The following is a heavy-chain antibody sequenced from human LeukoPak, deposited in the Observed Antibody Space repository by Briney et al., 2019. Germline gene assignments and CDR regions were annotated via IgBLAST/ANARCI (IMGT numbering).Heavy chain of an antibody. J-gene: IGHJ4*02. CDR3: ARGRLLTKYFDY. CDR1: GGSISSYY. Sequence: SETLSLTCTVSGGSISSYYWSWIRQPPGKGLEWIGYIYYSGSTNYNPSLKSRVTISVDTSKNQFSLKLSSVTAADTAVYYCARGRLLTKYFDYWGQGTLVTVSS. V-gene: IGHV4-59*01. CDR2: IYYSGST. D-gene: IGHD2/OR15-2a*01.